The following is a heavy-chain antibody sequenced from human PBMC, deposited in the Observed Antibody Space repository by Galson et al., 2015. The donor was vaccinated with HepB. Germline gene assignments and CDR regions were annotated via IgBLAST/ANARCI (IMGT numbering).Heavy chain of an antibody. CDR2: IYPGDSDT. Sequence: QSGAEVKKPGESLKISCKGSGYSFTSYWIGWVRQMPGKGLEWMGIIYPGDSDTRYSPSFQGQVTISADKSISTAYLQWSSLKASDTAMYYCARQEGIVVVPAAHSPGYYYYGMDVWGQGTTVTVSS. CDR1: GYSFTSYW. CDR3: ARQEGIVVVPAAHSPGYYYYGMDV. J-gene: IGHJ6*02. V-gene: IGHV5-51*01. D-gene: IGHD2-2*01.